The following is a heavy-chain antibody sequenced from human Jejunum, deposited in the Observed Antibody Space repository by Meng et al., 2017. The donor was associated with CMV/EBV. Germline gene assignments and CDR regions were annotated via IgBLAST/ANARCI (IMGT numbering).Heavy chain of an antibody. CDR1: GFTFSNYG. Sequence: GQLVEVGGGVVQPGGSLRLSCAASGFTFSNYGIHWVRQAPGKGLEWVAFIEHDGSNKYYADSVKGRFTISRDNSKNTLYLQMNSLRVEDTAVYYCAKDVGYWGQGTLVTVSS. CDR2: IEHDGSNK. J-gene: IGHJ4*02. D-gene: IGHD1-26*01. CDR3: AKDVGY. V-gene: IGHV3-30*02.